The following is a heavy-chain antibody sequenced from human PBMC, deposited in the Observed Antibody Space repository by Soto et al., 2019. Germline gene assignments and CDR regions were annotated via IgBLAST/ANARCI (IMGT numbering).Heavy chain of an antibody. CDR3: ARGGICSGGSCFWTWFDP. CDR1: GYTFTSYY. CDR2: INPSGGST. V-gene: IGHV1-46*01. D-gene: IGHD2-15*01. Sequence: ASVKVSCKASGYTFTSYYMHWVRQAPGQGLEWMGIINPSGGSTSYAQKFQGRVTMTRDNSTSTAYMELSSLRSEDTAVYYCARGGICSGGSCFWTWFDPWGQGTLVTVSS. J-gene: IGHJ5*02.